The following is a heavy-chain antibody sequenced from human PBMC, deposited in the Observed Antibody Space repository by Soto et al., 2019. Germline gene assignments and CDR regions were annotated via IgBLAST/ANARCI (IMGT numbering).Heavy chain of an antibody. CDR2: IRGKGGST. V-gene: IGHV3-23*01. Sequence: SLRLSCGASGFIFSYSAMSWVRQAPGKGLEWVSSIRGKGGSTYYRDSVKGRFTISRDDSKDTLFLQMNSLRAEDTSVYYCAEISYDNSGYFSWGQGTLVTVSS. D-gene: IGHD3-22*01. J-gene: IGHJ5*02. CDR3: AEISYDNSGYFS. CDR1: GFIFSYSA.